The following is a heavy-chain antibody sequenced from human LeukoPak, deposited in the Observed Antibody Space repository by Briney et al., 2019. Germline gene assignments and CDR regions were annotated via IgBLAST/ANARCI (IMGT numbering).Heavy chain of an antibody. CDR3: ARAGGGSWNWFDP. Sequence: GGSLRLSCAASGFTFDTYNFNWVRQAPGKGLEWVATIRSYSSYIHYGDSVKGRFTISRDNAKHSLYLQMNSLRAEDTAVYYCARAGGGSWNWFDPWGQGTLVTVSS. CDR2: IRSYSSYI. CDR1: GFTFDTYN. D-gene: IGHD2-15*01. V-gene: IGHV3-21*01. J-gene: IGHJ5*02.